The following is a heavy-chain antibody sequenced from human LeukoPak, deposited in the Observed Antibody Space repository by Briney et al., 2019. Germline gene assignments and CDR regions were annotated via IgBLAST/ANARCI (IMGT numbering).Heavy chain of an antibody. J-gene: IGHJ4*02. D-gene: IGHD5-12*01. V-gene: IGHV3-23*01. Sequence: GGSLRLSCAASGFTFSSYAMSWVRQAPGQGLEWVSGVSGSGDSTYYADSVKGRFNISRDNSKKTLYLQMNSLRAEDTAVYYCAKDLDIVATITGNWGQGTLVTVCS. CDR1: GFTFSSYA. CDR3: AKDLDIVATITGN. CDR2: VSGSGDST.